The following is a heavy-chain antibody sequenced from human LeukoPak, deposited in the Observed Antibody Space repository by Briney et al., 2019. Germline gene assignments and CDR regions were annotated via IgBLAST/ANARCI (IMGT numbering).Heavy chain of an antibody. D-gene: IGHD1-26*01. CDR1: GFTFNTYW. CDR3: ARVNSGSDR. CDR2: IKKDGSVK. V-gene: IGHV3-7*01. Sequence: GGSQRLSCAASGFTFNTYWMNWVRQAPGKGLEWVATIKKDGSVKYYVDSVKGRFTISRDNAKNSLYLQMTSLRVEDTAVYYCARVNSGSDRWGQGTLVTVSS. J-gene: IGHJ5*02.